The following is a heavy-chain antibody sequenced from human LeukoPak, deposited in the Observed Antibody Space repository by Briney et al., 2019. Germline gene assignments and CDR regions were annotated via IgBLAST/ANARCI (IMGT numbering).Heavy chain of an antibody. J-gene: IGHJ4*02. Sequence: SETLSLTCTVSGDSISSYYWFWIRQPPGKGLEWIGHIFYSGSTTYNPSLKSRVTISVDTSKNQFSLRLSSVTAADTAVYYCARFGTSWHAIDYWGQGTLVTVSS. D-gene: IGHD6-13*01. CDR1: GDSISSYY. CDR3: ARFGTSWHAIDY. CDR2: IFYSGST. V-gene: IGHV4-59*08.